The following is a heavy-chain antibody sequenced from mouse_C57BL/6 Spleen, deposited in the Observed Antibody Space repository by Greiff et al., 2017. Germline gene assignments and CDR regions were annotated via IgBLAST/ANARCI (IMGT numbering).Heavy chain of an antibody. CDR2: INYDGSST. CDR3: TREGYGYYGSHWYFDV. V-gene: IGHV5-16*01. J-gene: IGHJ1*03. CDR1: GFTFSDYY. D-gene: IGHD1-1*01. Sequence: EVMLVESEGGLVQPGSSMKLSCTASGFTFSDYYMAWVRQVPEKGLEWVANINYDGSSTYYLDSLKSRFIISRDNAKNILYLQRSSLKSEDTATYYCTREGYGYYGSHWYFDVWGTGTTVTVSS.